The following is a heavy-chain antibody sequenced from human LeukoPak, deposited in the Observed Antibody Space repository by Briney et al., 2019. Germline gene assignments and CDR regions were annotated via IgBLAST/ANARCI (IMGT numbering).Heavy chain of an antibody. Sequence: SENLSLTCAVSGYSISSGYYWGRIRQPPGKGLERIGSIYHSGSTYYNPSLKSRVTISVDTSKNQFSLKLSSMTAADTAVDYCARKPNAPYYYYYIDVWGKGTTVTVSS. CDR3: ARKPNAPYYYYYIDV. CDR2: IYHSGST. J-gene: IGHJ6*03. D-gene: IGHD1-14*01. V-gene: IGHV4-38-2*01. CDR1: GYSISSGYY.